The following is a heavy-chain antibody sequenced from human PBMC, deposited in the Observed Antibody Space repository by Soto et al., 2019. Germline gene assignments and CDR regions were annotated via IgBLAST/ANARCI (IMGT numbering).Heavy chain of an antibody. CDR2: IYYLGST. D-gene: IGHD3-22*01. CDR3: ERDGYDSSGSAYPAY. Sequence: SETLSLTCTISGGSITNYFWSWIRQSPGKGLEWIGYIYYLGSTDYNPSLKRRVTISMDTYKRQFSLRHTSVTAAEKDINYYERDGYDSSGSAYPAYLGPGTQIVVCS. CDR1: GGSITNYF. J-gene: IGHJ4*02. V-gene: IGHV4-59*01.